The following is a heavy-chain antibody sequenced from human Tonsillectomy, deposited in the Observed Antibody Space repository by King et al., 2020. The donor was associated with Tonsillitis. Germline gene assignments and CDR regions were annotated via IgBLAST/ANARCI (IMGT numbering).Heavy chain of an antibody. Sequence: VQLVESGGGLVQPGGSLRLSCVASGFSFGSYWMHWVRQAPGKGLVWVSRINSGGSSTNYADSVQGRFTISRDNAKNTLYLQMNSLRAEDTAMYYCAREKVGDFDYWGQGTLVTVSS. CDR2: INSGGSST. V-gene: IGHV3-74*01. CDR1: GFSFGSYW. D-gene: IGHD3-3*01. J-gene: IGHJ4*02. CDR3: AREKVGDFDY.